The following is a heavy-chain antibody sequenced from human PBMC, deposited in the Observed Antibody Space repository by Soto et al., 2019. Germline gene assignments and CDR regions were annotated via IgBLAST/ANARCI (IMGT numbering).Heavy chain of an antibody. D-gene: IGHD3-22*01. CDR1: GDTFSSYA. J-gene: IGHJ6*02. Sequence: SVRVSCKASGDTFSSYAISWVRQARGQGLEWMGGIIPIFGTANYAQKFQGRVTMTADKSTSTAHMELRRLRSEDTAVYYCARDYDSSAAYYYYYGMDVWGQGTTVTVSS. CDR3: ARDYDSSAAYYYYYGMDV. CDR2: IIPIFGTA. V-gene: IGHV1-69*06.